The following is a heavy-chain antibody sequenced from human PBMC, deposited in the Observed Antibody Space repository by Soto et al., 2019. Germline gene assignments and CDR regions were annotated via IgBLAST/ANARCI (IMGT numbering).Heavy chain of an antibody. J-gene: IGHJ3*02. Sequence: QVQLEQSGAEVKRPGSSVKVSCKTSGGNFNTYPISWVRQAPGHRLEWMGKIIPIFGTPDYAQKFQGRVTINADEATTTVYMELRSLKSDDSAVYYCARDSRLWGSTGWKRENRFDIWGQGTMVTVSS. D-gene: IGHD3-16*01. CDR3: ARDSRLWGSTGWKRENRFDI. V-gene: IGHV1-69*18. CDR1: GGNFNTYP. CDR2: IIPIFGTP.